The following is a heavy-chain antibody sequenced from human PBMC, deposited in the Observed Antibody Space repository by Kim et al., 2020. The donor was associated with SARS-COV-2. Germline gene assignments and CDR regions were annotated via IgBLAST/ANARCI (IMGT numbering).Heavy chain of an antibody. CDR2: GST. Sequence: GSTNYNPTLKSRVPISVDTAKNQCSRKLGAVTAAGTAVYYCARARLPDCWGQGTLVTVSS. D-gene: IGHD4-17*01. CDR3: ARARLPDC. J-gene: IGHJ4*02. V-gene: IGHV4-34*01.